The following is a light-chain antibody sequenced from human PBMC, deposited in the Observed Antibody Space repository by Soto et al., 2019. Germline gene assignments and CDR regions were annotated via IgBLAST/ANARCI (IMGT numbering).Light chain of an antibody. J-gene: IGLJ1*01. CDR2: QVT. CDR3: NSYSSTSFYV. V-gene: IGLV2-14*01. Sequence: QSVLAQPASVSGSPGQSITISCTGSGSDIATFNYVSWYQRYPGKAPKLLIYQVTSRASGVSHRFSGSKSGNTAALTISGLQPEDEAEYYCNSYSSTSFYVFGTGTKVTVL. CDR1: GSDIATFNY.